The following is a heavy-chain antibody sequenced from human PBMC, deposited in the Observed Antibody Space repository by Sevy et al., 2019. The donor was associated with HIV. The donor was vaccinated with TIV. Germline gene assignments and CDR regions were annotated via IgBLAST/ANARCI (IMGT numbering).Heavy chain of an antibody. V-gene: IGHV3-30*18. J-gene: IGHJ2*01. Sequence: GGSLRLSCAASGFTFSSYGMHWVRQAPGKGLEWVAVISYDGSNKYYADSVRGRFTISRDNSKNMLYLQMKSMRAEDTAVYYCAKDPFKVVVAAALSLHYWYFDLWGHGTPVTVSS. CDR3: AKDPFKVVVAAALSLHYWYFDL. D-gene: IGHD2-15*01. CDR2: ISYDGSNK. CDR1: GFTFSSYG.